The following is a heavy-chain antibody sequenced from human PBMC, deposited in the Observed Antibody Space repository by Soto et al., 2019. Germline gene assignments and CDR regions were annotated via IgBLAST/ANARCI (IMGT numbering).Heavy chain of an antibody. J-gene: IGHJ5*02. CDR3: ARTLSSSAENWFDP. CDR1: GDSVSSNSAA. D-gene: IGHD6-6*01. CDR2: TYYRSKLYI. V-gene: IGHV6-1*01. Sequence: SQTLSLTCAISGDSVSSNSAAWNWIRQSPTIVFELLGRTYYRSKLYIDYAVSVKSRITINPDTSKNQFSLQLNSVTPEDTAVYFCARTLSSSAENWFDPWGQGTLVTVSS.